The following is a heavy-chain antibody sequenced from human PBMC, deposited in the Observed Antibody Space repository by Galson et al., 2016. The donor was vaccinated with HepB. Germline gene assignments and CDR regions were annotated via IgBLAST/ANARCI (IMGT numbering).Heavy chain of an antibody. V-gene: IGHV3-30-3*01. CDR1: GFIFTDFA. D-gene: IGHD5-24*01. J-gene: IGHJ1*01. CDR3: ASARGFRGGWGPGGYLQH. Sequence: SLRLSCAASGFIFTDFAMNWVRQAPGKGLEWMAVISYDGNNKYYADSVKGRFTISRDNSKNTLYLQMNSLRSEDTAVYYCASARGFRGGWGPGGYLQHWGQGALVIVSS. CDR2: ISYDGNNK.